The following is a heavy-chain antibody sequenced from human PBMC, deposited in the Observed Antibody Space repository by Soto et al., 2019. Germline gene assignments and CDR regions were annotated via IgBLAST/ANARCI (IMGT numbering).Heavy chain of an antibody. CDR2: ILYDVSDK. Sequence: GGSLRLSCAGSAFTFSRYGMQWVRQAPGKGMEWVAVILYDVSDKFYADSVKVRFNISRDNSKNTLYLQMNSLIAEDTAVYYCAKELWFGEFFNWDPAMDVWGLGTTVTVSS. D-gene: IGHD3-10*01. CDR3: AKELWFGEFFNWDPAMDV. CDR1: AFTFSRYG. J-gene: IGHJ6*02. V-gene: IGHV3-30*18.